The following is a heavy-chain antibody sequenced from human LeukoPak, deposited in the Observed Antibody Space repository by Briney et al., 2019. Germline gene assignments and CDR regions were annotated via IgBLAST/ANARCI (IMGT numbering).Heavy chain of an antibody. J-gene: IGHJ6*02. D-gene: IGHD2-2*01. Sequence: GGSLRLSCAASGFTFSSYWMSWVRQAPGKGMEWVANIKQDGSEKYYVDSVKGRFTISRDNAQNSLYLQMNSLRAEDTAVYHCARSVTYCTSTSCNVYYYFGMDVWGQGTTVTVSS. CDR2: IKQDGSEK. CDR1: GFTFSSYW. V-gene: IGHV3-7*04. CDR3: ARSVTYCTSTSCNVYYYFGMDV.